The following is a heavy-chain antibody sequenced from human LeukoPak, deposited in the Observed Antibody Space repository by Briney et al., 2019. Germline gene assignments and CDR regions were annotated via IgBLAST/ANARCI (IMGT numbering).Heavy chain of an antibody. V-gene: IGHV7-4-1*02. CDR2: INTNTGNP. J-gene: IGHJ3*02. D-gene: IGHD6-19*01. CDR1: GYTFTNYA. CDR3: AKRSGWFRENGFDI. Sequence: EASVKVSCKASGYTFTNYAMNWVRQAPGQGLEWMGWINTNTGNPMYAQGFTGRFVFSLDTSVSTAYLQISSLKAEDTAVYYCAKRSGWFRENGFDIWGQGTMVTVSS.